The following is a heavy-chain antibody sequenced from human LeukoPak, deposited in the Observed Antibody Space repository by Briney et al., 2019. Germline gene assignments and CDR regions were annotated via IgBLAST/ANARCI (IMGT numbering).Heavy chain of an antibody. CDR2: IYPSGTT. J-gene: IGHJ4*02. V-gene: IGHV4-4*07. Sequence: PSETLSLTCSVSGASVSSYYWSWIPQPAGKGLEWIGRIYPSGTTHYNPSLKSRVTMSVDTSKNQFSLKLTSVTAADTAVYYCAEDYGDWGQGTLVTVSS. CDR3: AEDYGD. D-gene: IGHD4-17*01. CDR1: GASVSSYY.